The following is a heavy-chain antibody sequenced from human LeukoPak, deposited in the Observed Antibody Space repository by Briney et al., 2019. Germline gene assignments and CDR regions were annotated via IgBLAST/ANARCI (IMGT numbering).Heavy chain of an antibody. CDR3: ARRKDGVDV. J-gene: IGHJ6*02. Sequence: GESLKISCKGSGYSFTSYWIAWVRQMPGKGLEWMGIIYPGDSDTRYSPSLKGLLTISADKSISTAYLQWSSLKAPDTATYYCARRKDGVDVWGQGTTVTVSS. CDR2: IYPGDSDT. V-gene: IGHV5-51*01. CDR1: GYSFTSYW.